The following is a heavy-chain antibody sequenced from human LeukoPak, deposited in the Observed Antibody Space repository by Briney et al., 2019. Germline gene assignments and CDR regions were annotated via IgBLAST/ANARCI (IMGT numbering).Heavy chain of an antibody. CDR2: INSDGSST. CDR1: GFTFSSYW. Sequence: GGSLRLSCAASGFTFSSYWMHWVRHAPGKGLVWVSRINSDGSSTSYADSVKGRFTISRDNAKNTPYLQMNSLRAEDTAVYYCARARNSGYAPRVPFDPWGQGTLVTVSS. D-gene: IGHD5-12*01. V-gene: IGHV3-74*01. CDR3: ARARNSGYAPRVPFDP. J-gene: IGHJ5*02.